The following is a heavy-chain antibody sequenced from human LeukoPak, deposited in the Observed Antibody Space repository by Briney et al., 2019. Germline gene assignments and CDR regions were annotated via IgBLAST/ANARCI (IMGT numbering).Heavy chain of an antibody. CDR2: IYTSGST. CDR3: ARVYYSNSYDYWYFDL. J-gene: IGHJ2*01. CDR1: DGSISTYY. V-gene: IGHV4-4*07. Sequence: PSETLSLTCTVSDGSISTYYWSWIRQPPGKGLEWIGRIYTSGSTNYNPSLKSRVTISVDTSKNQFSLKLSSVTAADTAVYYCARVYYSNSYDYWYFDLWGRGTLVTVSS. D-gene: IGHD6-13*01.